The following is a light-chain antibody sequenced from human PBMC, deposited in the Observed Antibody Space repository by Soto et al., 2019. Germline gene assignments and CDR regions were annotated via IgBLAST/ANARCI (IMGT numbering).Light chain of an antibody. Sequence: EVVLTQSPATLSLSPGDRATLSCRASQSVNNFLAWYQQKPGQTPRLLIYDASKRATGIPGRFSGSGSGTDVNLNISSLEPEDFAVYYCQQRSNWPPALSFGGGNKVEI. CDR2: DAS. CDR3: QQRSNWPPALS. J-gene: IGKJ4*01. V-gene: IGKV3-11*01. CDR1: QSVNNF.